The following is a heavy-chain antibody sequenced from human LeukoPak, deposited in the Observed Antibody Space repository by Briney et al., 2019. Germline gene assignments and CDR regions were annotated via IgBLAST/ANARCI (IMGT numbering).Heavy chain of an antibody. CDR3: ARGAKVATINFDI. CDR2: MNPNSGNT. V-gene: IGHV1-8*01. CDR1: GYTFTSYD. D-gene: IGHD5-12*01. Sequence: AASVRVSCTASGYTFTSYDINWVRQATGQGLEWMGWMNPNSGNTGYAQKFQGRVTMTRNTSISTAYMELSSLRSEDTAVYYCARGAKVATINFDIRGQGTMVTVSS. J-gene: IGHJ3*02.